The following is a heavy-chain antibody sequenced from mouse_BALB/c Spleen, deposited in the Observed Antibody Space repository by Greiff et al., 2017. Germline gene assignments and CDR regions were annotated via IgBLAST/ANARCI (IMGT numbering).Heavy chain of an antibody. CDR3: ARYQRGAGAMDY. Sequence: EVQRVESGGGLVKPGGSLKLSCAASGFTFSSYTMSWVRQTPEKRLEWVATISSGGGNTYYPDSVKGRFTITRDNAKNNLYLQMSSLRSEDTALYYCARYQRGAGAMDYWGQGTSVTVSS. J-gene: IGHJ4*01. CDR2: ISSGGGNT. CDR1: GFTFSSYT. V-gene: IGHV5-9*03.